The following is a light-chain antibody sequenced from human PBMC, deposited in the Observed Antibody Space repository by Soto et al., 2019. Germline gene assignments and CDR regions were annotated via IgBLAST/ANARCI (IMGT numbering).Light chain of an antibody. CDR1: SSDVGAYNY. V-gene: IGLV2-8*01. Sequence: QPVLTQPPSAYGSPGQSVTISCTGTSSDVGAYNYVSWYQQLPGKAPKLIIYEVSKRPSGVPDRFSGSKSGNTASLTVSGLQAEDEADYYCTSYAGTYSFFYVFGTGTKVTVL. CDR2: EVS. CDR3: TSYAGTYSFFYV. J-gene: IGLJ1*01.